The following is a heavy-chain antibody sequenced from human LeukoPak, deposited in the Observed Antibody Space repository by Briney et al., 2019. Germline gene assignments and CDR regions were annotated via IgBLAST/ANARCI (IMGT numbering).Heavy chain of an antibody. CDR3: ARDRTQGYGGNSDY. CDR2: ISTSSSTI. D-gene: IGHD4-23*01. CDR1: GFTFSSYS. Sequence: GGSLRLSCAASGFTFSSYSMNWVRQAPGKGLEWISYISTSSSTIYYADSVKGRFTISRDNAKNSLYLQMNSLRAEDMAVYYCARDRTQGYGGNSDYWGQGTLVTVSS. J-gene: IGHJ4*02. V-gene: IGHV3-48*01.